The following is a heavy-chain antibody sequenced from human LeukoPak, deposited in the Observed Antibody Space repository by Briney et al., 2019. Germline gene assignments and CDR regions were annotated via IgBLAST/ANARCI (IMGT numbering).Heavy chain of an antibody. D-gene: IGHD1-26*01. V-gene: IGHV3-9*01. CDR2: ISWNSGSI. CDR1: GFTFDDYA. Sequence: GRSLRLSCAASGFTFDDYAMHWVRQAPGKGLEWVSGISWNSGSIGYVDSVKGRFTISRDNAKNSLYLQMNSLRAEDTALYYCAKDMSYSGSSLDSWGQGTLVTVSS. J-gene: IGHJ4*02. CDR3: AKDMSYSGSSLDS.